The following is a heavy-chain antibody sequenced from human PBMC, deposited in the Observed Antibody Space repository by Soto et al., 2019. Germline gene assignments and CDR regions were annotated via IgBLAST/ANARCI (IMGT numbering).Heavy chain of an antibody. CDR2: IIPLFGIA. J-gene: IGHJ3*02. CDR3: AASGRDVLGYDYKDTEGLDI. CDR1: GGTFSQFA. D-gene: IGHD3-10*01. V-gene: IGHV1-69*12. Sequence: QVQLVQSGAEVKKPGSSVKVSCKASGGTFSQFAVSWVRQAPEQGLEWMGGIIPLFGIAKYAPKFEDRVTIIADDSTNTASMDLSGLRSEDTAVYYCAASGRDVLGYDYKDTEGLDILGQGTLVTVSS.